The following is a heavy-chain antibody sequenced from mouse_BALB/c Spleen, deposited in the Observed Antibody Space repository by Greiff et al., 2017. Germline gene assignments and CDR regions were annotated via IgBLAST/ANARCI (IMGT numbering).Heavy chain of an antibody. Sequence: EVQRVESGPGLVKPSQSLSLTCTVTGYSITSDYAWNWIRQFPGNKLEWMGYISYSGSTSYNPSLKSRISITRDTSKNQFFLQLNSVTTEDTATYYCARSYYYGFAYWGQGTLVTVSA. CDR3: ARSYYYGFAY. CDR2: ISYSGST. CDR1: GYSITSDYA. D-gene: IGHD1-1*01. J-gene: IGHJ3*01. V-gene: IGHV3-2*02.